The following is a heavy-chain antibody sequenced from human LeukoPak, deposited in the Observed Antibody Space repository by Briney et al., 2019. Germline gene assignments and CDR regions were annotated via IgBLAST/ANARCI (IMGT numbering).Heavy chain of an antibody. V-gene: IGHV1-2*02. D-gene: IGHD3-16*02. CDR1: GYTFTGYY. CDR2: INPNSGGT. Sequence: ASVKVSCKASGYTFTGYYMHWVRQAPGQGLEWMGWINPNSGGTNYAQKFRGRVTMTRDTSISTAYMELSRLRSDDTAVYYCARPHASSSFFDPWGQGTLVTVPS. J-gene: IGHJ5*02. CDR3: ARPHASSSFFDP.